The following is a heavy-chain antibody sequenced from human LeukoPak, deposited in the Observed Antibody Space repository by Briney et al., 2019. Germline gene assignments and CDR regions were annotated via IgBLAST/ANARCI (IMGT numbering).Heavy chain of an antibody. V-gene: IGHV4-4*07. CDR1: GGSISGYY. J-gene: IGHJ3*02. CDR3: ARLITGTTTAFDI. CDR2: VYTSGST. D-gene: IGHD1-7*01. Sequence: SETLSLTCSVSGGSISGYYWTWIRQPAEKGLEWVGRVYTSGSTHYNPSLKTRLTMSVDTSKNQFALKLSSVTAADTAVYYCARLITGTTTAFDIWGEGRMVTVSS.